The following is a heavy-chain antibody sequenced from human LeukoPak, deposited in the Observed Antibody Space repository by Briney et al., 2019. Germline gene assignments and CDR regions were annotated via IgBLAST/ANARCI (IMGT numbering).Heavy chain of an antibody. D-gene: IGHD4-17*01. V-gene: IGHV4-59*12. CDR3: ATGTTVTTPPTNWFDP. Sequence: PSETLSLTCAVYGGSFSGYYWSWIRQPPGKGLEWIGYIYYSGSTNYNPSLKSRVTISVDTSKNQFSLKLSSVTAADTAVYYCATGTTVTTPPTNWFDPWGQGTLVTVSS. CDR2: IYYSGST. J-gene: IGHJ5*02. CDR1: GGSFSGYY.